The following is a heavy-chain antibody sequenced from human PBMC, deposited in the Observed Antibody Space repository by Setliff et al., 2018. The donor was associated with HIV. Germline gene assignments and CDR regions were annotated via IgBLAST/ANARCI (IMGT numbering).Heavy chain of an antibody. J-gene: IGHJ5*02. CDR1: GYFFSEFY. D-gene: IGHD3-16*01. V-gene: IGHV1-69-2*01. CDR3: ARSGGGWYNWFDP. CDR2: VNPEDGET. Sequence: GPSVKVSCKTSGYFFSEFYIHWVKQAPGKGLEWVGRVNPEDGETMYAEKFQGRVTITADTSRDTAYMELSSLRFDDTAVYYCARSGGGWYNWFDPWGQGTPVTVSS.